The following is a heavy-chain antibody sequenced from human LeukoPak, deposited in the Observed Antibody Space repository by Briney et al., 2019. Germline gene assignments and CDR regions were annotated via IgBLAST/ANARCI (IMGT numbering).Heavy chain of an antibody. V-gene: IGHV3-23*01. CDR1: GFTFSSYA. CDR3: VKGLTRGALYYFDY. J-gene: IGHJ4*02. Sequence: GGSLRLSCAASGFTFSSYAMSWVRQAPGMGLEWVSTINDNGGGTYYADSVKGLFTISRDNSRNTLYLQMNSLRAEDTAVYYCVKGLTRGALYYFDYWGQGTLVAVSS. CDR2: INDNGGGT. D-gene: IGHD3-10*01.